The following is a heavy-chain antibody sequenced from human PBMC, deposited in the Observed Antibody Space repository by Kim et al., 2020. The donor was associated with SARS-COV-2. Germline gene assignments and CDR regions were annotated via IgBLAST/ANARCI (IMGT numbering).Heavy chain of an antibody. Sequence: DAVKGRFTISRDTYRNPLSLQMDSLRTEETAVYYCARDGEGSGTYLDHWGQGTLVTVSS. J-gene: IGHJ4*02. V-gene: IGHV3-30*07. CDR3: ARDGEGSGTYLDH. D-gene: IGHD3-10*01.